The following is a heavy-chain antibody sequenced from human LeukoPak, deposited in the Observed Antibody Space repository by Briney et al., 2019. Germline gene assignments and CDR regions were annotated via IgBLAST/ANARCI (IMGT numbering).Heavy chain of an antibody. V-gene: IGHV1-18*04. D-gene: IGHD2-2*01. J-gene: IGHJ4*02. CDR3: ARDPRYRGYCSSTSCHWMGY. CDR2: ISNYNGNT. CDR1: GYTFSSYG. Sequence: ASVKVSCKASGYTFSSYGISWVRQAPGQGLEWMGWISNYNGNTNYAQKVQGRVTMTTDTSTSTAYMELRSLRSDDTALYYCARDPRYRGYCSSTSCHWMGYWGQGTLVTVSS.